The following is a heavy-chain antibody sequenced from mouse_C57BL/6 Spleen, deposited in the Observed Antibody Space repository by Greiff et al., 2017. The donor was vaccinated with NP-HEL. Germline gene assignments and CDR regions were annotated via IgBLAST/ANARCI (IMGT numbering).Heavy chain of an antibody. CDR1: GFNIKDYY. V-gene: IGHV14-1*01. CDR3: TTYYSNYVGSWFAY. D-gene: IGHD2-5*01. CDR2: IDPEDGDT. J-gene: IGHJ3*01. Sequence: EVQLQQSGAELVRPGASVKLSCTASGFNIKDYYMHWVKQRPEQGLEWIGRIDPEDGDTEYAPKFQGKATMTADTSSNTAYLQLSSRTSEDTAVYYGTTYYSNYVGSWFAYWGQGTLVTVSA.